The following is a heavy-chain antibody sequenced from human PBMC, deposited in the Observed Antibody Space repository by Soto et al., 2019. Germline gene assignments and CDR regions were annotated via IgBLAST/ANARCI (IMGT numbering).Heavy chain of an antibody. CDR2: IYYSGSA. V-gene: IGHV4-31*03. CDR1: GGSISTGGYY. CDR3: ARCCYASGSLIVRATVY. J-gene: IGHJ1*01. Sequence: QVQLQESGPGLVKPSQTLSLTCTVSGGSISTGGYYWSWIRQHPGKGLEWNGYIYYSGSASYNPSPQGRLSMSVDTSNEQFSRKLNSVTAADTAVYYCARCCYASGSLIVRATVYWVQGTTVTVSS. D-gene: IGHD3-10*01.